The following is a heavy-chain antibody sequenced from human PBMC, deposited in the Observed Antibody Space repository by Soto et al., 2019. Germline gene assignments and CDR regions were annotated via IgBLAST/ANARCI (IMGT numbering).Heavy chain of an antibody. Sequence: QVQLVQSGAEVKKPGASVKVSCKASGYTFTSYGISWVRQAPGQGLEWMGWINPYNVNTNYAQKLQGRVTMTTDTSTNTAYLELRSVSSDDTAVYYCARDWFGIDYWGQGTLVTVSS. J-gene: IGHJ4*02. CDR2: INPYNVNT. V-gene: IGHV1-18*01. CDR1: GYTFTSYG. CDR3: ARDWFGIDY. D-gene: IGHD3-16*01.